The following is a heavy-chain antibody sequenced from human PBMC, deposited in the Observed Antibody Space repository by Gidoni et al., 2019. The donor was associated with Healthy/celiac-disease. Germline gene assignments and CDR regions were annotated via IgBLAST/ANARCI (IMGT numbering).Heavy chain of an antibody. Sequence: QVQLVESGGGVVQPGRSLRLSCAASGFTFSSYGMPWVRQAPGKGLEWVAVIWYDGSNKYYADSVKGRFTISRDNSKNTLYLQMNSLRAEDTAVYSCARDRGYYGSGSYYMGYYFDYWGQGTLVTVSS. V-gene: IGHV3-33*01. CDR1: GFTFSSYG. CDR3: ARDRGYYGSGSYYMGYYFDY. J-gene: IGHJ4*02. CDR2: IWYDGSNK. D-gene: IGHD3-10*01.